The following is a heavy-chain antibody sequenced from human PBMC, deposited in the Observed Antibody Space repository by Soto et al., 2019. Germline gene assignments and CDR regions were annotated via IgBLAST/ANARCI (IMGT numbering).Heavy chain of an antibody. Sequence: QVQLVQSGSELKKPGASVKVSCKASGYTFTSYAMNWVRQAPGQGLEWMGWINTNTGNPTYAQGFTGRFVFSLDTSVSTAYLQICSLKAEDTAVYYCARDNRPYDSSGYYPFDPWGQETLVTVSS. J-gene: IGHJ5*02. CDR1: GYTFTSYA. CDR2: INTNTGNP. D-gene: IGHD3-22*01. V-gene: IGHV7-4-1*01. CDR3: ARDNRPYDSSGYYPFDP.